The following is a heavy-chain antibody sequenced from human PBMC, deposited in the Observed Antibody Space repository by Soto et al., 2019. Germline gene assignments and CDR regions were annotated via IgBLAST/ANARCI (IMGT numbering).Heavy chain of an antibody. CDR3: ARRAETNGWNGFGADKYYFDF. CDR1: GYTFTSYD. D-gene: IGHD1-1*01. Sequence: ASVKVSCKASGYTFTSYDIYWLRQSTGQGLEWMGWMNPNTGNSGYAQKFQGRVTVTSDTSINTVHMELSSLRSEDTAVYYCARRAETNGWNGFGADKYYFDFWGQGTLVTVSS. CDR2: MNPNTGNS. J-gene: IGHJ4*02. V-gene: IGHV1-8*01.